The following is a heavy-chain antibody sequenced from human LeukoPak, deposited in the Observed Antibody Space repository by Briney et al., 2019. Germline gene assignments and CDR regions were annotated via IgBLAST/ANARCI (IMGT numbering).Heavy chain of an antibody. V-gene: IGHV4-4*07. D-gene: IGHD2-21*02. CDR3: ARALVVTPYFDY. CDR1: GGSNSSRY. CDR2: IHTSGST. Sequence: PSETLSLTCIVSGGSNSSRYWSWIRQPAGKGLEWIGRIHTSGSTNYNPSLKSRVTMSVDTSKNQFSLKLTSVTAADTAVYYCARALVVTPYFDYWGQGTLVTVSP. J-gene: IGHJ4*02.